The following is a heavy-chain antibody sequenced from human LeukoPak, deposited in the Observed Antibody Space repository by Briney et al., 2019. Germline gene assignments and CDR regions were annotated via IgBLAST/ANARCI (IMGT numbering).Heavy chain of an antibody. J-gene: IGHJ4*02. V-gene: IGHV1-18*01. CDR1: GGTFSSYA. Sequence: ASVKVSCKASGGTFSSYAISWVRQAPGQGLEWMGWISAYNGNTNYAQKLQGRVTMTTDTSTSTAYMELRSLRSDDTAVYYCARPYYYDSSGYYLPDYWGQGTLVTVSS. CDR2: ISAYNGNT. CDR3: ARPYYYDSSGYYLPDY. D-gene: IGHD3-22*01.